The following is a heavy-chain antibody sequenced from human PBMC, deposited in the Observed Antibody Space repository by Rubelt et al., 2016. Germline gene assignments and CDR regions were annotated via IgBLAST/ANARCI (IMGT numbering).Heavy chain of an antibody. J-gene: IGHJ6*02. D-gene: IGHD5-18*01. Sequence: QVQLQQWGAGLLKPSETLSLTCAVYGGSFSGYYWSWIRQPPGKGLEWIGEINHSGSTNSNPSLKSGRSVDTSKNQFARKRSAVTAADTAVYYWARGKYSYGSYYYYGMDGWGQGTTVTVAS. CDR2: INHSGST. CDR1: GGSFSGYY. V-gene: IGHV4-34*01. CDR3: ARGKYSYGSYYYYGMDG.